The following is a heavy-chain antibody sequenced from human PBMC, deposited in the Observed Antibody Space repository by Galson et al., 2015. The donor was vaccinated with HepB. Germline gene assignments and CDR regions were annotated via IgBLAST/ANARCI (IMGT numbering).Heavy chain of an antibody. CDR1: GFTFGDYA. V-gene: IGHV3-49*04. J-gene: IGHJ4*02. Sequence: SLRLSCAASGFTFGDYAMSWVRQAPGKGLEWVGFIRSKAYGGTTEYAASVKGRFTISRDDSKSIAYLQMNSLKTEDTAVYYCTRERGKYYDILTGQPLYRPFDYWGQGTLVTVSS. D-gene: IGHD3-9*01. CDR2: IRSKAYGGTT. CDR3: TRERGKYYDILTGQPLYRPFDY.